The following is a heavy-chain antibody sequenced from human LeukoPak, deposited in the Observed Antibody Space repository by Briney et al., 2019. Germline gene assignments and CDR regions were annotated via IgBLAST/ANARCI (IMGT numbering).Heavy chain of an antibody. CDR3: AKVKWVAGGAFDI. Sequence: HPGGSLRLSCAASGFTFSSYGMHWVRQAPGKGLEWVAVIWYDGSNKYYADSVKGRFTISRDSSKNTLYLQMNSLRAEDTAVYYCAKVKWVAGGAFDIWGQGTMVTVSS. D-gene: IGHD6-19*01. CDR2: IWYDGSNK. J-gene: IGHJ3*02. CDR1: GFTFSSYG. V-gene: IGHV3-33*06.